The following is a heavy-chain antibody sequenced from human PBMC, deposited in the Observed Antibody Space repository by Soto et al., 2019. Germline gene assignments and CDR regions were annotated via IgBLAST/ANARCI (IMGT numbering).Heavy chain of an antibody. V-gene: IGHV3-74*01. CDR2: INSDGSIT. CDR3: ARAMTSVGAAAKGDF. Sequence: EVQLVESGGGLILPGGSLRLSCAASGFTFNTHWMHWVRQAPGKGLVWVSRINSDGSITDYADSVKGRFSISRDNPRNTRYLQMNSLRPEDTAVYYCARAMTSVGAAAKGDFWGQGTLVTVSS. D-gene: IGHD1-26*01. CDR1: GFTFNTHW. J-gene: IGHJ4*02.